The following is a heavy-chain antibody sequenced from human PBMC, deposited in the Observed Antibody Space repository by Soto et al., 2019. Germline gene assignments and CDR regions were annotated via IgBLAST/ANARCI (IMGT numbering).Heavy chain of an antibody. J-gene: IGHJ6*02. V-gene: IGHV6-1*01. CDR2: TYYKSKWNN. Sequence: SRTLSLTCVISGDRVASNSAGWNWIRQSPSRGLEWLGRTYYKSKWNNDYALSVKSRITINPDTSKNQFSLHLYSVTPEDTAVYYCTGITWFRGMDVWGQGTPVTVSS. CDR1: GDRVASNSAG. CDR3: TGITWFRGMDV. D-gene: IGHD3-10*01.